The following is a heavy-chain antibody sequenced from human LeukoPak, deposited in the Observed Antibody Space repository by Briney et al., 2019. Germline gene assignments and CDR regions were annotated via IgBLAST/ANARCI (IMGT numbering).Heavy chain of an antibody. CDR1: GFTLSDAW. Sequence: GGSLRLSCAASGFTLSDAWLSWVRQAPGRGLEWVANIKQDGSEKYYVDSVKGRFTISRDNAKNSLYLQMNSLRAEDTAVYYCARDQTKWEPLRRRNYYYMDVWGKGTTVTVSS. CDR2: IKQDGSEK. D-gene: IGHD1-26*01. CDR3: ARDQTKWEPLRRRNYYYMDV. J-gene: IGHJ6*03. V-gene: IGHV3-7*01.